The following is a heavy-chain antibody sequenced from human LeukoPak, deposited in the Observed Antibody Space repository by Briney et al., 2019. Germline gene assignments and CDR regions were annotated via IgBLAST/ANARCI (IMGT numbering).Heavy chain of an antibody. CDR2: INHSGST. D-gene: IGHD5-12*01. J-gene: IGHJ4*02. CDR1: GGSFSGYY. CDR3: ARLSSWLDY. V-gene: IGHV4-34*01. Sequence: SETLSLTCAVYGGSFSGYYWSWIRQPPGKGLEWIGEINHSGSTNYNPSLKSRVTISVDTSKNQFSLKLSSVTAADTAVYYCARLSSWLDYWGQGTLVTVSS.